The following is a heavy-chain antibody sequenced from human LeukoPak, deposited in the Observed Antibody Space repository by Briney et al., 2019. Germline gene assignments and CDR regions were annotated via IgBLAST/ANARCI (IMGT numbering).Heavy chain of an antibody. CDR2: ISYDGSNK. CDR3: ARDLTNSDIVVVPAAMGLPHY. CDR1: GFTFSSYA. V-gene: IGHV3-30-3*01. J-gene: IGHJ4*02. D-gene: IGHD2-2*01. Sequence: GGSLRLSCAASGFTFSSYAMHWVRQAPGKGLEWVAVISYDGSNKYYADSVKGRFTISRDNSKNTLYLQMNSLRAENTAVYYCARDLTNSDIVVVPAAMGLPHYWGQGTLVTVSS.